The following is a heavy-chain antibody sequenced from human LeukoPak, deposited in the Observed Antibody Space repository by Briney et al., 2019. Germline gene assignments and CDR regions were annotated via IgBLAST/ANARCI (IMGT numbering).Heavy chain of an antibody. D-gene: IGHD1-26*01. CDR1: GFTFSPYG. CDR3: ATQNSGRLSYYIDF. J-gene: IGHJ4*02. Sequence: PGGSLRLSCAASGFTFSPYGFHWVRQSPGKGLEWVAFIQNDGSKKYNADSVKGRFTISIDNSKNTLYLQMNSLRADDPAAYYCATQNSGRLSYYIDFWGQGTLVTVSS. CDR2: IQNDGSKK. V-gene: IGHV3-30*02.